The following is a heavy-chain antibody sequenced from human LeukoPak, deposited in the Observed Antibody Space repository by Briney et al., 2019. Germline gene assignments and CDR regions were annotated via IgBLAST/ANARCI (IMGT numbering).Heavy chain of an antibody. V-gene: IGHV4-4*07. CDR1: GGSISSYY. Sequence: SETLSLTCTVSGGSISSYYWSWIRQPAGKGLEWIGRIYTSGSTNYNPSLKSRVTMSVDTSKNQFSLKLSSVTAADTAVYYCARSRQSIAARPLDYWGQGTLVTVSS. CDR3: ARSRQSIAARPLDY. J-gene: IGHJ4*02. CDR2: IYTSGST. D-gene: IGHD6-6*01.